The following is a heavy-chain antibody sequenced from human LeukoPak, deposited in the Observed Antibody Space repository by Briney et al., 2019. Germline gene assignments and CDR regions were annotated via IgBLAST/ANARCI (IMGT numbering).Heavy chain of an antibody. CDR3: ARNMTAVSRLDVFDI. J-gene: IGHJ3*02. CDR2: IYYSGST. CDR1: GGSMISSHY. V-gene: IGHV4-39*01. Sequence: PSETLSLTCTVSGGSMISSHYWGWIRQSPGKGLEWIGSIYYSGSTYYNPSLKSRVTISVDTSKSQFSLELRSMTAADTAIYYCARNMTAVSRLDVFDIWGPGTMVTVSS. D-gene: IGHD4-17*01.